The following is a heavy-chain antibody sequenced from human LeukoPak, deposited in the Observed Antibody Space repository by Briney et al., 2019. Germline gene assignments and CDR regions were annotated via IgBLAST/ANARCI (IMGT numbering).Heavy chain of an antibody. Sequence: GASVKVSCKASGGTFSSYAISWVRQAPGQGLEWMGGIIPIFGTANYAQKFQGRVTITADESTSTAYMELSSLRSEDTAVYYCARDYVKVAQLGILDYWGQGTLVTVSS. V-gene: IGHV1-69*13. J-gene: IGHJ4*02. CDR1: GGTFSSYA. CDR3: ARDYVKVAQLGILDY. D-gene: IGHD7-27*01. CDR2: IIPIFGTA.